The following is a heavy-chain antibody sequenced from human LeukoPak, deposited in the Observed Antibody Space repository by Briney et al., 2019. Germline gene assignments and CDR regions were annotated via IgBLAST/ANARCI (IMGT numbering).Heavy chain of an antibody. CDR2: INPNSGGT. Sequence: ASVKVSCKASGHTFTGYYMHWVRQAPGQGLEWMGWINPNSGGTSYAQKFQGRVTMTRDTSISTAYMELSRLRSDDTAVYYCARESRIAAAGYIDYWGQGTLFTVSS. CDR1: GHTFTGYY. V-gene: IGHV1-2*02. D-gene: IGHD6-13*01. J-gene: IGHJ4*02. CDR3: ARESRIAAAGYIDY.